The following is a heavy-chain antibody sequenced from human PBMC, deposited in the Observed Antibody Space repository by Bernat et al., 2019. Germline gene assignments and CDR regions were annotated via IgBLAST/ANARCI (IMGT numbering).Heavy chain of an antibody. D-gene: IGHD1-26*01. J-gene: IGHJ4*02. Sequence: QVQLVESGGGVVQPGRSLRLSCAASGFTFSNYGMHWVRQAPGMGLEWVAVIWYDGSNKYYADSVKGRFTISRDNSKNTVYLQMNSLRAEDTAVYYCARFSGSYEALDYWGQGTLVTVSS. V-gene: IGHV3-33*01. CDR2: IWYDGSNK. CDR3: ARFSGSYEALDY. CDR1: GFTFSNYG.